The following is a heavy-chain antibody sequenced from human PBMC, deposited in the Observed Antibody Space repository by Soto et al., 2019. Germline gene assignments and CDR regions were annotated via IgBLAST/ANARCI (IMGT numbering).Heavy chain of an antibody. V-gene: IGHV3-23*01. J-gene: IGHJ6*04. CDR2: FNGDSTT. CDR3: EKDRHGGGVYGLDF. D-gene: IGHD3-16*01. Sequence: GGSLRLSCPPSAFTFRSYAMRWVRQAPGNRLEWVTPFNGDSTTYYADSRKGRYTISRDNSKNTLYLQMNSPRAEDTDVYYCEKDRHGGGVYGLDFCGKATTVTV. CDR1: AFTFRSYA.